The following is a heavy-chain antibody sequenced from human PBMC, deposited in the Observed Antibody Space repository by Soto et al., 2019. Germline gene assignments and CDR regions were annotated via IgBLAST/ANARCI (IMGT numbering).Heavy chain of an antibody. D-gene: IGHD3-16*01. CDR2: DYSDST. CDR1: AGSVSSHH. V-gene: IGHV4-59*02. Sequence: QVQLQESGPGLVKPSETLSLTCTISAGSVSSHHWTWIRQPPGKGLEWIGDYSDSTSYSPSLKRRVTISEDTPKNQLPLKLSSVTATDSAVYYCATYRRGEGGRGYWGQGTLVTVSS. J-gene: IGHJ4*02. CDR3: ATYRRGEGGRGY.